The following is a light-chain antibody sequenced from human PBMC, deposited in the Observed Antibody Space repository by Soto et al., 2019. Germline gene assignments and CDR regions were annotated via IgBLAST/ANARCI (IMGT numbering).Light chain of an antibody. Sequence: EIVLTQPPGTLSLSPRERATLSCRASQSDSGSYLAWYQQRPGQAPRLLIYGASSRATGIPDRFSGSGSGTDFTLTITRLETEDFAVYYCQQYGSSRWTFGRGPKVDIK. CDR1: QSDSGSY. CDR2: GAS. CDR3: QQYGSSRWT. J-gene: IGKJ1*01. V-gene: IGKV3-20*01.